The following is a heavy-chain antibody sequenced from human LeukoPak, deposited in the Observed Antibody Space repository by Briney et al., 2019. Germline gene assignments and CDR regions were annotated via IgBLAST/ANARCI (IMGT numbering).Heavy chain of an antibody. J-gene: IGHJ3*02. V-gene: IGHV3-23*01. CDR3: AKDRGIAVAGCDAFDI. Sequence: GGSLRLSCAASGFTFSSYAMSWVRLAPGKGLEWVSAISGSGGSTYYADSVKGRFTISRDNSKNTLYLQMNSLRAEDTAVYYCAKDRGIAVAGCDAFDIWGQGTMVTVSS. CDR2: ISGSGGST. CDR1: GFTFSSYA. D-gene: IGHD6-19*01.